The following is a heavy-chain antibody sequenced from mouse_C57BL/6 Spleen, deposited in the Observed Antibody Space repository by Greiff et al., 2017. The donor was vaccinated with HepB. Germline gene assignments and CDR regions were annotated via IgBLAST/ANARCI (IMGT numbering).Heavy chain of an antibody. V-gene: IGHV5-16*01. CDR3: AREGDYYGSSSNYFDY. D-gene: IGHD1-1*01. Sequence: EVKLMESEGGLVQPGSSMKLSCTASGFTFSDYYMAWVRQVPEKGLEWVANINYDGSSTYYLDSLKSRFIISRDNAKNILYLQMSSLKSEDTATYYCAREGDYYGSSSNYFDYWGQGTTLTVSS. CDR1: GFTFSDYY. CDR2: INYDGSST. J-gene: IGHJ2*01.